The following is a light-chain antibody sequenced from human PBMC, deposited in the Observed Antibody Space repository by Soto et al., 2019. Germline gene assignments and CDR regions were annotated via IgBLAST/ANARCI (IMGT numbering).Light chain of an antibody. J-gene: IGLJ2*01. CDR2: EVS. Sequence: QSALTQPPSASGSPGQSVTISCTGTSSDVGGYNYVSWYQQHPGKAPKLMISEVSKRPSGVPDGFSGSKSGNTASLTVSGLQAEDEADYSFSSFAGNNNLVFGGGTKLTVL. CDR3: SSFAGNNNLV. V-gene: IGLV2-8*01. CDR1: SSDVGGYNY.